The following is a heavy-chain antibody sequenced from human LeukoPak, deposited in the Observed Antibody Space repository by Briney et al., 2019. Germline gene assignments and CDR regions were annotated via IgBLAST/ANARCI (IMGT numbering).Heavy chain of an antibody. V-gene: IGHV1-18*01. J-gene: IGHJ3*02. Sequence: ASVKVSCKSSGYTFTIYDIIGVPHAPGQGREDMVGISAYNGNTNYAQKLQGRVTMTTDTSTSTAYMELRSLRSDDTAVYYCARDLPGDTGAFDIWGQGKMAPVSS. D-gene: IGHD4-17*01. CDR2: ISAYNGNT. CDR1: GYTFTIYD. CDR3: ARDLPGDTGAFDI.